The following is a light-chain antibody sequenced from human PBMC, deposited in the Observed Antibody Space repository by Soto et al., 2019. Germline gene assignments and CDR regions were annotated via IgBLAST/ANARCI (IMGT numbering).Light chain of an antibody. J-gene: IGLJ1*01. CDR3: SSYSSTTVRYV. Sequence: QSVLNQPASVSGSPGQSVTMSCTGTSSDILSYDYVSWYQQHPGKAPKLIIYEVNNRPSGVSNRFSGSKSDNTASLTISGLQAADEADYYCSSYSSTTVRYVFGTGTKLTVL. CDR1: SSDILSYDY. CDR2: EVN. V-gene: IGLV2-14*01.